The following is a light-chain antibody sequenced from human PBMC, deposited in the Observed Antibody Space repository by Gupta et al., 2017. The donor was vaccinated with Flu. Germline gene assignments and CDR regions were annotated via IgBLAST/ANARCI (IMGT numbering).Light chain of an antibody. Sequence: KTASITYGGNNIGSRSVHWYRQKQGQAPGLVVHDGFDRHAGIPERDSGSYSGKTATLTISKVEAEDEADYYCQGWDSISDYPGVFGGGTKLTVL. CDR1: NIGSRS. V-gene: IGLV3-21*03. CDR3: QGWDSISDYPGV. CDR2: DGF. J-gene: IGLJ2*01.